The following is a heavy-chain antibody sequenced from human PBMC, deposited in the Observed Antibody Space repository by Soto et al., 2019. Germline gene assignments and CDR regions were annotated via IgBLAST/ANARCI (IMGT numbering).Heavy chain of an antibody. CDR3: ARKILGSTSRPNYWYFDL. Sequence: EVQLLESGGGLVQPGGSLRLSCAGSGFTFINYAMNWVRQAPGKGLGWGSSISGGGDATFFADSVRGRFTISRDNSKNTVTLQMNSLGVDDTAVYYCARKILGSTSRPNYWYFDLWGRGTLVTVSS. CDR2: ISGGGDAT. J-gene: IGHJ2*01. D-gene: IGHD2-2*01. V-gene: IGHV3-23*01. CDR1: GFTFINYA.